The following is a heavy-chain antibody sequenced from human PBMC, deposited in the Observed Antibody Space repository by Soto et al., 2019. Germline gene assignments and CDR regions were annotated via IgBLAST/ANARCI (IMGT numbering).Heavy chain of an antibody. J-gene: IGHJ4*02. D-gene: IGHD3-16*02. CDR3: ARGYYDYNWESYRPIFFDY. CDR2: IYPGDSDT. CDR1: GYSFTSYW. V-gene: IGHV5-51*01. Sequence: GESLKISCKGSGYSFTSYWIGWVRQMPGKGLEWMGIIYPGDSDTRYSPSFQGQVTISADKSISTAYLQWSSLKASDTAMYYCARGYYDYNWESYRPIFFDYCTQGTLVTVSS.